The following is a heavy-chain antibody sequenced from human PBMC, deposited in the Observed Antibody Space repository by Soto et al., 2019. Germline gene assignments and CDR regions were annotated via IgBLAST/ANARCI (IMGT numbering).Heavy chain of an antibody. CDR3: ARLSSSLPALYYYYYYMDV. CDR1: GYSISSSNW. D-gene: IGHD6-6*01. J-gene: IGHJ6*03. CDR2: IYYSGST. Sequence: SETLSLTCAVSGYSISSSNWWGWIRQPPGKGLEWIGYIYYSGSTYYNPSLKSRVTMSVDTSKNQFSLKLSSVTAVDTAVYYCARLSSSLPALYYYYYYMDVWGKGTTVTVSS. V-gene: IGHV4-28*01.